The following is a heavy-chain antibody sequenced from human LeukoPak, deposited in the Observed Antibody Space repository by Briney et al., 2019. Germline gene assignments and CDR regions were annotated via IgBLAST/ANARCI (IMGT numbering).Heavy chain of an antibody. Sequence: GESLKISCKGSGYSFTSYWIGWVRQMPGKGLEWMGIIYLGDSYTRFSPFFQGQVTISADKSISTAYLQWSSLKASDTAMYYCARPRSYGSGSYYQDAFDIWDQGTMVTVSS. V-gene: IGHV5-51*01. CDR3: ARPRSYGSGSYYQDAFDI. D-gene: IGHD3-10*01. CDR2: IYLGDSYT. CDR1: GYSFTSYW. J-gene: IGHJ3*02.